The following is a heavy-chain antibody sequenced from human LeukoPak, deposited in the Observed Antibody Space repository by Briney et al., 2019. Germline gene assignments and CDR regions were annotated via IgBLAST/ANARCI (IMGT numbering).Heavy chain of an antibody. J-gene: IGHJ5*02. D-gene: IGHD3-22*01. CDR2: INHSGST. CDR1: GGSFSGYY. CDR3: ARPSSAYYYDSSGYSWFDP. Sequence: PSETLSLTCAVYGGSFSGYYWSWIRQPPGKGLEWIGEINHSGSTNYNPSLKSRVTISVDTSKNQFSLKLSSVTAADTAVYYCARPSSAYYYDSSGYSWFDPWGQGTLVTVSS. V-gene: IGHV4-34*01.